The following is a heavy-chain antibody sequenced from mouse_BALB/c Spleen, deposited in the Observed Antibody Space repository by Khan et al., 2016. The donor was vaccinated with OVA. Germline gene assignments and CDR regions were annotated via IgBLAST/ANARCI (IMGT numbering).Heavy chain of an antibody. CDR3: ARPPYFSYIMDY. Sequence: QIQLVQSGPELKKPGETVKISCKASGYTFTNYGMNWVKQAPGKGLKWMGWINTYTGEPTYDDDFKGRFAFSLATSANTAYLQINNLKNEDTATYFCARPPYFSYIMDYWGQGTSFTVSS. J-gene: IGHJ4*01. V-gene: IGHV9-3-1*01. CDR1: GYTFTNYG. CDR2: INTYTGEP. D-gene: IGHD2-10*01.